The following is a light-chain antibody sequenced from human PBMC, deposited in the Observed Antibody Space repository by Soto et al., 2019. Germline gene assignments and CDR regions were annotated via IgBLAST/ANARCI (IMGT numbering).Light chain of an antibody. CDR1: QSLLHSNGYNY. CDR2: LGS. V-gene: IGKV2-28*01. CDR3: MPALQTPPI. Sequence: DIVMTQSPLSLPVTPGEPASISCRSSQSLLHSNGYNYLDWYLQKPGQSPQLLIHLGSNRASGVPDGFSGSGSGTDLTLKISRVEGGDVGVYYWMPALQTPPIFGGGTRVGIK. J-gene: IGKJ4*01.